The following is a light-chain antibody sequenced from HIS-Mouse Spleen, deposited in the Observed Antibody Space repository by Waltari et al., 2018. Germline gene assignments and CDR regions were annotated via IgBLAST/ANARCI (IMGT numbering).Light chain of an antibody. Sequence: DIQMTQSPSSLSASVGDRVTITCRASQSISSYLNLYQQKPGKAPKVLIDAASSLQSGVPSRFSGSGSGTDFTLTISSLQPEDFATYYCQQSYSTLWTFGQGTKVEIK. V-gene: IGKV1-39*01. J-gene: IGKJ1*01. CDR2: AAS. CDR1: QSISSY. CDR3: QQSYSTLWT.